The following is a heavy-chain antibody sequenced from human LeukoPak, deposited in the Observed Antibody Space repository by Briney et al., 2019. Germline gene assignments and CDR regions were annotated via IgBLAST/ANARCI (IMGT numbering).Heavy chain of an antibody. Sequence: ASVKVSCKASGGTFSSYAISWVRQAPGQGLEWMGRINPNSGGTNYAQKFQGRVTMTRDTSISTAYMELSRLRSDDTAVYYCARMYPTIFGVVIIGDGMDVWGQGTTVTVSS. V-gene: IGHV1-2*06. J-gene: IGHJ6*02. CDR2: INPNSGGT. CDR1: GGTFSSYA. CDR3: ARMYPTIFGVVIIGDGMDV. D-gene: IGHD3-3*01.